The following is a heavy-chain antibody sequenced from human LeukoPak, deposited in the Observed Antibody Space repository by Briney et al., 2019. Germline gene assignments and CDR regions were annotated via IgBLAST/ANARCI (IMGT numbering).Heavy chain of an antibody. CDR2: ISSSGSTI. CDR1: GFTFSSYE. Sequence: GGSLRLSCAASGFTFSSYEMNWVRQAPGKGLEWVSYISSSGSTIYYADSVKGRFTISRDNAKNSLYLQMNSLRAEDTAVYYCATSEARSNGWYVYWGQGTLVTVSS. J-gene: IGHJ4*02. CDR3: ATSEARSNGWYVY. D-gene: IGHD6-19*01. V-gene: IGHV3-48*03.